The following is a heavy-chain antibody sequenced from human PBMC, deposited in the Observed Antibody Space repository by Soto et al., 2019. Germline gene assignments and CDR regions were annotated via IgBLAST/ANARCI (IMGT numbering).Heavy chain of an antibody. CDR3: ARERGGYNRGDFEF. V-gene: IGHV1-69*13. J-gene: IGHJ4*02. D-gene: IGHD5-12*01. CDR1: GGTFSSYA. Sequence: SVKVSCKASGGTFSSYAISWVRQAPGQGLEWLGGIIPSFGKGNYQQNFQGRLTITADESTSTVYMELSGLTSGDTAVYYCARERGGYNRGDFEFWGQGTLVTVSP. CDR2: IIPSFGKG.